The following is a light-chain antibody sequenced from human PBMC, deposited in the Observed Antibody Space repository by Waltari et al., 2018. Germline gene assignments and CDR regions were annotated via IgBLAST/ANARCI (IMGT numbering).Light chain of an antibody. CDR1: QSLLHSNGYNY. CDR3: QQRDSWWT. V-gene: IGKV2-28*01. CDR2: DAS. Sequence: DIVMTQSPLSLPVTPGEPASIPCRSSQSLLHSNGYNYLDWYLQKPGQSPRLLIYDASNRATGIPARFSGGGSGTDFTLTISSLEPEDFAVYYCQQRDSWWTFGQGTKVEIK. J-gene: IGKJ1*01.